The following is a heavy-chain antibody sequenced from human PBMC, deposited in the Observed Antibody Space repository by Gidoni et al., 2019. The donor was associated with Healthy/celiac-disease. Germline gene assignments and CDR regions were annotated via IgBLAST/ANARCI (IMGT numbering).Heavy chain of an antibody. V-gene: IGHV2-70*15. Sequence: QVTLRESGPALVKPTQTLTLTCTFSGFSLSTSGMCVSWIRQPPGKALEWLARIDWDDDKYYSTSLKTRLTISKDTSKNQVVLTMTNMDPVDTATYYCARIPSDSPLEAFDIWGQGTMVTVSS. J-gene: IGHJ3*02. D-gene: IGHD2-15*01. CDR3: ARIPSDSPLEAFDI. CDR2: IDWDDDK. CDR1: GFSLSTSGMC.